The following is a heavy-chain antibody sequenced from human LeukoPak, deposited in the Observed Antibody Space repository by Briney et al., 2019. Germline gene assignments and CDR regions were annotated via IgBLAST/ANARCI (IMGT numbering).Heavy chain of an antibody. D-gene: IGHD3-10*01. J-gene: IGHJ4*02. CDR1: GFTFSSYA. CDR2: ISGSGGST. CDR3: AKSIVSYGSGKVGYFDY. Sequence: PGGSLRLSCAASGFTFSSYAMSWVRQAPGKGLEWVSAISGSGGSTYYADSVKGRFTISRDNSKNTLYLQMNSLRAEDTAVYYCAKSIVSYGSGKVGYFDYWGQGTLVTVSS. V-gene: IGHV3-23*01.